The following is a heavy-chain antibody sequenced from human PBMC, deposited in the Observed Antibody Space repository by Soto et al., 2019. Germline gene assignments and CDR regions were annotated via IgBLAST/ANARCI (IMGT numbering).Heavy chain of an antibody. CDR2: IVTSSAYT. CDR1: GFTFSDYY. J-gene: IGHJ4*02. CDR3: ARLRASGWYMGGYLDS. V-gene: IGHV3-11*06. D-gene: IGHD6-13*01. Sequence: GGSLRLSCAASGFTFSDYYMSWLRQAPGKGLEWVSYIVTSSAYTKYADSVKGRFSISRDNTKNTLYLEMNSLRVEDTAIYYCARLRASGWYMGGYLDSWGQGTLVTVSS.